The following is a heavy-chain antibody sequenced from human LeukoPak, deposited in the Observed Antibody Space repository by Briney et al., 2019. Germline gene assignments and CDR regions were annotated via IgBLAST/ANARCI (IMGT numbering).Heavy chain of an antibody. CDR2: ISSSGSTI. CDR1: GFTFRDYH. CDR3: ARAPDYYDSSGYYPYYFDY. Sequence: GGSLRLSCAASGFTFRDYHMSWIRQAPGKGLEWVSHISSSGSTIYHADSVRGRFTISRDNAKNSLYLQMNSLRAEDTAVYYCARAPDYYDSSGYYPYYFDYWGQGTLVTVSS. V-gene: IGHV3-11*04. D-gene: IGHD3-22*01. J-gene: IGHJ4*02.